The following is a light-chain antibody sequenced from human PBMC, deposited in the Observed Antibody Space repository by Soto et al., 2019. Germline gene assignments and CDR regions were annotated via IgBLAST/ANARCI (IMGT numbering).Light chain of an antibody. CDR3: LLSYSGGEGV. V-gene: IGLV7-46*01. CDR2: DTT. J-gene: IGLJ2*01. CDR1: IGPVTSGHY. Sequence: QTVVTQEPSLTVSPGGTVTLTCGSSIGPVTSGHYPYWFQQKPGQAPRTLIYDTTNRHSWTPARFSGSLLGGKAALTLSGAQPEDEAEYYCLLSYSGGEGVFGGGTQLTVL.